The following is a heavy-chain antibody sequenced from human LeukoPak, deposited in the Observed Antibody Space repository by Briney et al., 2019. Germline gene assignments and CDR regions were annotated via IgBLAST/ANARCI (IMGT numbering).Heavy chain of an antibody. D-gene: IGHD3-22*01. CDR2: IYTSGST. Sequence: PSQTLSLTCTVSGGSISSGSYYWSWIRQPAGKGLEWIGRIYTSGSTNYNPPLKSRVTISVDTSKNQFSLKLSSVTAADTAVYYCARGQTYYYDSSGDYYYYYYGMDVWGQGTTVTVSS. J-gene: IGHJ6*02. CDR1: GGSISSGSYY. CDR3: ARGQTYYYDSSGDYYYYYYGMDV. V-gene: IGHV4-61*02.